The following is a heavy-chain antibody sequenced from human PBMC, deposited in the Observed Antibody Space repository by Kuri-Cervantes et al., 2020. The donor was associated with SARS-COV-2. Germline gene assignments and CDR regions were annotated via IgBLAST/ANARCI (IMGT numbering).Heavy chain of an antibody. Sequence: GGSLRLSCKVSGYSFITYWIGWVRQMPGKGLEWMGIIYPGDSDTRYSPSFQGQVTISADKSISTAYLQWSSLKASDTAMYYCARGGGRGGYNWFDPWGQGTLVTVSS. J-gene: IGHJ5*02. CDR1: GYSFITYW. V-gene: IGHV5-51*01. CDR3: ARGGGRGGYNWFDP. CDR2: IYPGDSDT. D-gene: IGHD2-15*01.